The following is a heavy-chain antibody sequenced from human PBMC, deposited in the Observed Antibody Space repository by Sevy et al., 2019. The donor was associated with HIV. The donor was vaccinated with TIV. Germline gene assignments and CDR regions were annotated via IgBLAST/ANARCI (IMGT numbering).Heavy chain of an antibody. CDR3: ARAVLEISTWRSDY. V-gene: IGHV3-21*01. D-gene: IGHD1-1*01. Sequence: GGSLRLSCAASGFTFSSYRMTWVRQAPGKGLEWVSCISSTSAYINYADSVKGRFTFSRDNAKTLLYLQMDSLRAEDTAVYYCARAVLEISTWRSDYWGQGTLVTVSS. CDR1: GFTFSSYR. CDR2: ISSTSAYI. J-gene: IGHJ4*02.